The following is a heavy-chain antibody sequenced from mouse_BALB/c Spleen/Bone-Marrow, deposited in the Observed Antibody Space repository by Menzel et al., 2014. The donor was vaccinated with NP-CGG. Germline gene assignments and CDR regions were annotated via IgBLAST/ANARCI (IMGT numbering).Heavy chain of an antibody. CDR1: GFTFSSYG. CDR3: ALNWDSAY. J-gene: IGHJ3*01. CDR2: INNGGTYT. D-gene: IGHD4-1*02. V-gene: IGHV5-6*01. Sequence: EVQLVESGGDLVKPGGSLKLSCAASGFTFSSYGMSWVRQTPDKRLEWVATINNGGTYTYYPDSVKGRFTISRDNAKNTLYLQMGSLKSEDTAMYYCALNWDSAYWGQGTLVTVSA.